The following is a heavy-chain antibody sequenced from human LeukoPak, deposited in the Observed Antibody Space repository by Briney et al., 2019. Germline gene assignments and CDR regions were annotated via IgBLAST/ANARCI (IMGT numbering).Heavy chain of an antibody. V-gene: IGHV1-18*01. J-gene: IGHJ4*02. CDR3: ARVKPPGPFNYDFWSGSDY. CDR2: ISAYNGNT. Sequence: APVKVSCKASGYTFTSYGISWVRQAPGQGLEWMGWISAYNGNTNYAQKLQGRVTMTTDTPTSTAYMELRSLRSDDTAVYYCARVKPPGPFNYDFWSGSDYWGQGTLVTVSS. D-gene: IGHD3-3*01. CDR1: GYTFTSYG.